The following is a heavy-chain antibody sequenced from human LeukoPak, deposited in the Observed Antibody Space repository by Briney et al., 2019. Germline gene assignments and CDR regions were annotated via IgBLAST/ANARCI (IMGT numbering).Heavy chain of an antibody. D-gene: IGHD2-2*01. J-gene: IGHJ4*02. CDR1: GFTFSSYS. CDR3: ARDEDCSSTSCYYFDY. CDR2: ISSSSSTI. Sequence: PGGSLRLSCAASGFTFSSYSMNWVRQAPGKGLEWVSYISSSSSTIYYADSVKGRFTISRDNAKNSLYLQMNSLRAEDTAVYYCARDEDCSSTSCYYFDYWGQGTLVTVSS. V-gene: IGHV3-48*01.